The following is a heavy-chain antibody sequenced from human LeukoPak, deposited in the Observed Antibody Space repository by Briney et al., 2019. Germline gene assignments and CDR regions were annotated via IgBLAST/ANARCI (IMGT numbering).Heavy chain of an antibody. J-gene: IGHJ4*02. CDR3: GRAYDFSRH. V-gene: IGHV3-30*03. CDR2: IAYDGNNT. D-gene: IGHD3-3*01. CDR1: GFIFSDYG. Sequence: PGGSLRLSCVASGFIFSDYGIQWIRQAPGKGLEWVAVIAYDGNNTYYGDSVRGRFTISRDNAKNSLYLQMNSLRAEDTALYYCGRAYDFSRHWGQGTLVTVSS.